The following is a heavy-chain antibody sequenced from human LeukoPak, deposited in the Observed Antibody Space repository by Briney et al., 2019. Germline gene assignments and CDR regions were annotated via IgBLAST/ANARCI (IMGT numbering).Heavy chain of an antibody. J-gene: IGHJ3*02. V-gene: IGHV4-39*07. D-gene: IGHD3-16*01. CDR2: IYYSGST. CDR3: ARDSDVWGSEALDAFDI. CDR1: GGSISSSSYY. Sequence: SETLSLTCTDSGGSISSSSYYWGWIRQPPGKGLEWIGSIYYSGSTYYNPSLKSRVTISVDTSKNQFSLKLSSVTAADTAVYYCARDSDVWGSEALDAFDIWGQGTMVTVSS.